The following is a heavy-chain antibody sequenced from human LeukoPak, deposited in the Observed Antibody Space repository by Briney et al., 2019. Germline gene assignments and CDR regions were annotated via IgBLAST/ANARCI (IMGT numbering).Heavy chain of an antibody. Sequence: ASLKVSCKPSGYNFIGYCIHSVRQAPGPGLEWVGGMNPNKGATILAQKFHDRITMTSYTSINTAYMELTRLRSDDTAVYYCAREGVPLVRGIMSGNYNYHMDVWGKGTAVTVSS. CDR2: MNPNKGAT. V-gene: IGHV1-2*02. D-gene: IGHD3-10*01. J-gene: IGHJ6*03. CDR3: AREGVPLVRGIMSGNYNYHMDV. CDR1: GYNFIGYC.